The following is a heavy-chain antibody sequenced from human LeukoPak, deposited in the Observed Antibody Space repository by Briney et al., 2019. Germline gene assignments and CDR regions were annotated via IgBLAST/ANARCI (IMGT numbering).Heavy chain of an antibody. D-gene: IGHD3-22*01. Sequence: GGSLRLSCGASVFTFSSYSMNWVRQAPGKGLEWVSSITSSSSYIYYADSVKGRFTISRDNAKNSLYLQMNSLRAEDTAVYYCARHVVAVGFDYWGQGTLVTVSS. CDR1: VFTFSSYS. CDR3: ARHVVAVGFDY. J-gene: IGHJ4*02. V-gene: IGHV3-21*01. CDR2: ITSSSSYI.